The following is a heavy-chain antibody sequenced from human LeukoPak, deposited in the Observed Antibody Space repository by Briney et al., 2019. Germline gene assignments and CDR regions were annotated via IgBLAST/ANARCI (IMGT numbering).Heavy chain of an antibody. CDR1: GFTFSNNA. CDR2: IWNDGSNK. J-gene: IGHJ4*02. CDR3: ARDNGWSADF. Sequence: PGGSLRLSCATSGFTFSNNAMHWVRQAPGKGLEWVAVIWNDGSNKYYADSVKGRFTISRDNAKNSLFLQMNSLRAEDTAVYYCARDNGWSADFWGQGTLVTVSS. D-gene: IGHD2-15*01. V-gene: IGHV3-33*01.